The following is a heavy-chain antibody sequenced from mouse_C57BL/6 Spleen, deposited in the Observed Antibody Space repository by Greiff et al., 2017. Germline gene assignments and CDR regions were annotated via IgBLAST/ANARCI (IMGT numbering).Heavy chain of an antibody. D-gene: IGHD1-1*01. J-gene: IGHJ1*03. CDR1: GFTFSDYG. Sequence: EVQGVESGGGLVKPGGSLKLSCAASGFTFSDYGMHWVRQAPEKGLEWVAYISSGSSTIYYADTVKGRFTISRNNAKNTLFLQMTSLRSEDTAMYYFASSFITGDFDVWGTGTTVTVSS. CDR3: ASSFITGDFDV. V-gene: IGHV5-17*01. CDR2: ISSGSSTI.